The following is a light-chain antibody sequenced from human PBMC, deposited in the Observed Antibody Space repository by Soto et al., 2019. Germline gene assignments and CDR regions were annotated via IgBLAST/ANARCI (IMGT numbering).Light chain of an antibody. J-gene: IGLJ1*01. CDR3: QSYDSSLSPYV. CDR2: GNS. Sequence: QAVVTQPPSVSGAPGQRVTISCTGSSSNIGAGYDVHWYQQLPGTAPKLLIYGNSNRPSGVPDRFSGSKSGTSASLAITGLQAEDEADYYCQSYDSSLSPYVFGTGTKVTLL. CDR1: SSNIGAGYD. V-gene: IGLV1-40*01.